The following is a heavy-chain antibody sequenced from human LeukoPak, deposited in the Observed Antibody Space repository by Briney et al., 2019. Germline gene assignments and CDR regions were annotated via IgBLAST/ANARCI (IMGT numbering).Heavy chain of an antibody. J-gene: IGHJ6*03. CDR2: INHSGST. CDR3: ARGVGPHYDFWSGYYYYYYYYMDV. Sequence: SETLSLTCAVYGGSFSGYYWSWIRQPPGKGLEWIGEINHSGSTNYNPSLKRRVTISVDTSKNQFSLKLSSVTAADTAVYYCARGVGPHYDFWSGYYYYYYYYMDVWGKGTTVTVSS. V-gene: IGHV4-34*01. D-gene: IGHD3-3*01. CDR1: GGSFSGYY.